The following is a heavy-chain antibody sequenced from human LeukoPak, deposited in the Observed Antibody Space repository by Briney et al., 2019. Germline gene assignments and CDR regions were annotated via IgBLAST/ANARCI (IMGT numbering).Heavy chain of an antibody. V-gene: IGHV4-31*03. CDR1: GGSISSGGYY. CDR2: IYYSGST. J-gene: IGHJ3*02. CDR3: AREYVYFSRPGGAFDI. Sequence: SETLSLTCTVSGGSISSGGYYWSWIRQHPGKGLEWIGYIYYSGSTHYNPSLKSRVTISVDTSKNQFSLRLSSVTATDTAVYYCAREYVYFSRPGGAFDIWGQGTMVTVSS. D-gene: IGHD3-16*01.